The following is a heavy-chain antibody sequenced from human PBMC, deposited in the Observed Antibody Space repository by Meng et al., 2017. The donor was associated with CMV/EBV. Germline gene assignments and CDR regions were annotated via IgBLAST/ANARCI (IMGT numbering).Heavy chain of an antibody. J-gene: IGHJ3*01. Sequence: GESLKISCAASGFTFSAYAMHWVRQAPGEGLEWVAVISNDGINKYYPDSVKGRFTISRDNSKNTLYLQMNSLRTEDTAVYYCAREGVGGYCSSTSCYSVPGQNWGQGTMVTVS. V-gene: IGHV3-30*04. CDR3: AREGVGGYCSSTSCYSVPGQN. D-gene: IGHD2-2*01. CDR2: ISNDGINK. CDR1: GFTFSAYA.